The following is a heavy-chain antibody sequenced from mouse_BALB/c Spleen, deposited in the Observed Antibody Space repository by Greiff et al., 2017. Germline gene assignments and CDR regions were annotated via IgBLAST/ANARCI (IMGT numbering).Heavy chain of an antibody. V-gene: IGHV1-4*01. CDR3: ARSGLRGLDY. J-gene: IGHJ2*01. D-gene: IGHD2-2*01. CDR1: GYTFTSYT. Sequence: QVQLQQSGAELARPGASVKMSCKASGYTFTSYTMHWVKQRPGQGLEWIGYINPSSGYTNYNQKFKDKATLTADKSSSTAYMHLSSLTSEDSAVYYCARSGLRGLDYWGQGTTLTVSS. CDR2: INPSSGYT.